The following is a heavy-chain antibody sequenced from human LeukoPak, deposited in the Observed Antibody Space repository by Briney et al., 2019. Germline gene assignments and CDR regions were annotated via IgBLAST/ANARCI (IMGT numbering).Heavy chain of an antibody. CDR1: GYSFTSYW. V-gene: IGHV5-51*01. J-gene: IGHJ4*02. CDR3: ARGDINYFDF. D-gene: IGHD3-9*01. Sequence: GESLKISCQGSGYSFTSYWIGWVRQMPGKGLEWMGIIYPRDSDTRYSPSFQGQVTISAGKSISTAYLQWSSLRASDTAMYYCARGDINYFDFWGQGALVTVSS. CDR2: IYPRDSDT.